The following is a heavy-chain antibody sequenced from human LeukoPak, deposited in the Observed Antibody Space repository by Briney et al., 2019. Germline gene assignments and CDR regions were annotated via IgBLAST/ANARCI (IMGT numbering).Heavy chain of an antibody. CDR2: IIPILGIA. Sequence: GASVKVSCKASGGTFSSYAISWVRQAPGQGLEWMGRIIPILGIANYAQKFQGRVTITADKSTSTAYMELSSLRAEDTAVYYCASFGISWGSAYWGQGTLVTVSS. J-gene: IGHJ4*02. V-gene: IGHV1-69*04. CDR3: ASFGISWGSAY. D-gene: IGHD2-21*01. CDR1: GGTFSSYA.